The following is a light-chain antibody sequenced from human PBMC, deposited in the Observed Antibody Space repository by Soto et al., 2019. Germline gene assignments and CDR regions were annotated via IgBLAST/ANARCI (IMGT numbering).Light chain of an antibody. V-gene: IGKV3-11*01. Sequence: DTVLTQSPGTLSLSPGERATLSCRASQSVGSHLAWYQQKPGQAPRLLIYDTSNRATGIPARFSGSGSRTDFTLTISSLDPEDFAVYYCQQRGNWPPTFGPGTKVDIK. CDR2: DTS. CDR3: QQRGNWPPT. CDR1: QSVGSH. J-gene: IGKJ3*01.